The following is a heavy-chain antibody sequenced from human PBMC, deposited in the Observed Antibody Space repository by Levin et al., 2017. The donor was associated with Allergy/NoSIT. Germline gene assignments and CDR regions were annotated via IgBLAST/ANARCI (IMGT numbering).Heavy chain of an antibody. J-gene: IGHJ6*03. V-gene: IGHV5-51*01. Sequence: SFHFSLYLFPIYFLFWVRQMPGKGLEWMGIIYPGDSDTRYSPSFQGQVTISADPSISTAYLQWSSLKASDTAIYYCARRGTRDYYYYMDVWGKGTTVTVSS. D-gene: IGHD1-1*01. CDR3: ARRGTRDYYYYMDV. CDR1: LYLFPIYF. CDR2: IYPGDSDT.